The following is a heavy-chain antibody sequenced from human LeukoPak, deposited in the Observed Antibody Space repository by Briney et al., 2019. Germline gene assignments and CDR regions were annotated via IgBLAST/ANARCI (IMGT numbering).Heavy chain of an antibody. J-gene: IGHJ3*02. CDR1: GFTFSSYW. V-gene: IGHV3-74*01. CDR2: IKSDGSST. D-gene: IGHD1-26*01. CDR3: ARSPYSGSSFDI. Sequence: GGSLRLSCAASGFTFSSYWMHWVRQAPGKGLVWVSRIKSDGSSTSYADSVKGRFTISRDNAKNTLYLHMNSLRAEDTAVYYCARSPYSGSSFDIWGRGTMVTVSS.